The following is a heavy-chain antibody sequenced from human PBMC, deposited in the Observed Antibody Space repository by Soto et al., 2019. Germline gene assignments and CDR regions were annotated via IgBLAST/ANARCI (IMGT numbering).Heavy chain of an antibody. CDR3: ARGDGRGSSGFYYYYGMDV. V-gene: IGHV1-46*01. J-gene: IGHJ6*02. Sequence: QVQLVQSGAEVKKPGASVKVSCKASGFTFTNYFFHWVRQAPRQGLEWMGIISTYDGSTNYVQSLQGIVTMTSDTSTSTVYMELSSLRSEDTAVYYCARGDGRGSSGFYYYYGMDVWGHGTTVTVSS. D-gene: IGHD6-25*01. CDR1: GFTFTNYF. CDR2: ISTYDGST.